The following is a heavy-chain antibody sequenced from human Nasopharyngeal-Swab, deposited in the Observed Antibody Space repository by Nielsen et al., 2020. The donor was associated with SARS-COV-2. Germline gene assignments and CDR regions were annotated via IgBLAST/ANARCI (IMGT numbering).Heavy chain of an antibody. CDR2: IYYSGST. CDR3: ARGGVARPGFDY. D-gene: IGHD6-6*01. V-gene: IGHV4-31*02. Sequence: WIRQPPGKGLEWIGYIYYSGSTYYNPSLKSRVTISVDTSKNQFSLKLSSVTAADTAVYYCARGGVARPGFDYWGQGTLVTVPS. J-gene: IGHJ4*02.